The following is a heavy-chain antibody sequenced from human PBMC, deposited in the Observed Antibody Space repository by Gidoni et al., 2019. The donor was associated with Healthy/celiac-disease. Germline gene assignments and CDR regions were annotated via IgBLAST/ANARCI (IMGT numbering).Heavy chain of an antibody. J-gene: IGHJ6*02. V-gene: IGHV3-30*18. D-gene: IGHD5-12*01. CDR3: AKSTPTEMATIWLYYYGMDV. CDR1: GFTSRGYG. Sequence: QVQLLESGGGVVQPGRYLRLSCAASGFTSRGYGMHWVRQAPGKGLEWVAVISYDGSNKYYADSVKGRFTISRDKSKNTLYLQMNSLRAEDTAVYYCAKSTPTEMATIWLYYYGMDVWGQGTTVTVSS. CDR2: ISYDGSNK.